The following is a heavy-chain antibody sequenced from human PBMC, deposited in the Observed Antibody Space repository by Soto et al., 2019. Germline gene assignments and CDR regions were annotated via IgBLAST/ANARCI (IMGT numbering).Heavy chain of an antibody. Sequence: GGSLRLSCAASGFTFSSYGMHWVRQAPGKGLEWVAVISYDGSNKYYADSVKGRFTISRDNSKNTLYLQMNSLRAEDTVVYYCAKEGGMAYCGGDCITDYYYGMDVWGQGTTVTVSS. V-gene: IGHV3-30*18. CDR2: ISYDGSNK. D-gene: IGHD2-21*02. CDR1: GFTFSSYG. CDR3: AKEGGMAYCGGDCITDYYYGMDV. J-gene: IGHJ6*02.